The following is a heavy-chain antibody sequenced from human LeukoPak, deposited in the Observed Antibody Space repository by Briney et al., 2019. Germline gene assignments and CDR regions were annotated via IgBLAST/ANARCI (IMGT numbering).Heavy chain of an antibody. CDR1: GFTFSSYA. CDR3: AKLDYYDSSGYLAGCYFDY. J-gene: IGHJ4*02. Sequence: PGGSLRLSCAASGFTFSSYAMSWVRQAPGKGLEWVSAISGSGGSTYYADSVKGRFTISRDNSKNTLYLQMSSLRAEDTAVYYCAKLDYYDSSGYLAGCYFDYWGQGTLVTVSS. CDR2: ISGSGGST. V-gene: IGHV3-23*01. D-gene: IGHD3-22*01.